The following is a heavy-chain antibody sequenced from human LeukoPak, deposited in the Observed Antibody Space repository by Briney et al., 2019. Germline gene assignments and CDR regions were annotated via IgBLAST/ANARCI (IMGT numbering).Heavy chain of an antibody. Sequence: GGSLRLSCAASGFTFSSYWMHWVRQAPGKGLVWVSRINSDGSSTSYADSVKGRFTISRDNAKNTLYLQMNSLRAEDTAVYYCARVVVPAAMPYYYYYYYGMDVWGQGTTVTVSS. CDR1: GFTFSSYW. CDR3: ARVVVPAAMPYYYYYYYGMDV. V-gene: IGHV3-74*01. CDR2: INSDGSST. J-gene: IGHJ6*02. D-gene: IGHD2-2*01.